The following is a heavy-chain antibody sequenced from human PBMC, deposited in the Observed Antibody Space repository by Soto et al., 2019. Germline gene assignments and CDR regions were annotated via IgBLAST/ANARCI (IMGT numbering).Heavy chain of an antibody. CDR3: ARVWGGAFDF. D-gene: IGHD3-10*01. J-gene: IGHJ3*01. CDR2: IYYSGST. Sequence: QVQLQESGPGLVKPSETLSLTCTVSGGSISSYYWSWIRQPPGKGLEWIGYIYYSGSTKYNPSLKSRVTISVDTSKYRFSLRLSSVTAADTAVYYCARVWGGAFDFWGQGTMVTVSS. CDR1: GGSISSYY. V-gene: IGHV4-59*01.